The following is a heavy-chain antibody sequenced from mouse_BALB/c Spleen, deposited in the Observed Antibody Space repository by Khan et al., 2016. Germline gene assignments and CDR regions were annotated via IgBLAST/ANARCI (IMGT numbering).Heavy chain of an antibody. CDR3: AENYYGSNWFAD. Sequence: QIQLVQSGPELKKPGETVKISCKASGYTFTNYGMNWVKQAPGKGLKWMGWINTNTGEPTNAEEFKGRFACSLETSASTAFLQINNLNNSDTATYFCAENYYGSNWFADWGQGTLVTVSA. D-gene: IGHD1-1*01. CDR1: GYTFTNYG. CDR2: INTNTGEP. J-gene: IGHJ3*01. V-gene: IGHV9-3*02.